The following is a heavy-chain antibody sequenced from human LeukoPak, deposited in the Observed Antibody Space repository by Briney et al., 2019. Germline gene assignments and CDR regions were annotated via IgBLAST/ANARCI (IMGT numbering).Heavy chain of an antibody. CDR3: ARGHRYNNGYPYFDS. CDR2: VYDNGRTNYSGRT. V-gene: IGHV4-59*01. D-gene: IGHD5-12*01. Sequence: SETLSLTCGVSGGSMSDSYWSWIRQPPGKGLEWIGFVYDNGRTNYSGRTNYNPSLAGQVTMSMDTSKNQFSLKMSSVTAADTAVYFCARGHRYNNGYPYFDSWGQGTLVSASS. J-gene: IGHJ4*02. CDR1: GGSMSDSY.